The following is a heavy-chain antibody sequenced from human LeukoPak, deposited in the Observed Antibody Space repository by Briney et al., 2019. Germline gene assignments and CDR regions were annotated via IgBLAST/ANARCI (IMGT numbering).Heavy chain of an antibody. D-gene: IGHD6-19*01. CDR1: GGSLSSYY. V-gene: IGHV4-59*01. CDR2: IYYSGST. Sequence: PSETLSLTCTVSGGSLSSYYWSWIRQPPGKGLEWIGYIYYSGSTNYNPSLKSRVTISVDTSKNQSSLKLSSVTAADTAVYYCARVPSSGWYRDAFDIWGQGTMVTVSS. J-gene: IGHJ3*02. CDR3: ARVPSSGWYRDAFDI.